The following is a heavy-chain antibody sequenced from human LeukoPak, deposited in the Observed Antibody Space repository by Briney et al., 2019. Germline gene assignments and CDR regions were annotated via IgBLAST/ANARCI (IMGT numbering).Heavy chain of an antibody. CDR1: GFTFSSYW. Sequence: GGSLRLSCAASGFTFSSYWMNWVRQAPGKGLVWVSRIASDGSSTTYADSVKGRFTISRDNAKNTLYLQMNSLRVEDTAVYYCARGRPHGNDYWGQGTLVTVSS. V-gene: IGHV3-74*01. CDR2: IASDGSST. J-gene: IGHJ4*02. CDR3: ARGRPHGNDY. D-gene: IGHD4-23*01.